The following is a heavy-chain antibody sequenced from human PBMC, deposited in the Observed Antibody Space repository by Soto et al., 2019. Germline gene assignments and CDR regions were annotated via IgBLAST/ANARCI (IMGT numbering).Heavy chain of an antibody. D-gene: IGHD3-10*01. CDR1: GFTFSSYA. J-gene: IGHJ4*02. V-gene: IGHV3-23*01. CDR3: AKQNVLVWFGELLLIDY. Sequence: GGSLRLSCAASGFTFSSYAMSWVRQAPGKGLEWVSAISGSGGSTYYADSVKGRFTISRDNSKNTLYLQMNSLRAEDTAVYYCAKQNVLVWFGELLLIDYWGQGTLVTVSS. CDR2: ISGSGGST.